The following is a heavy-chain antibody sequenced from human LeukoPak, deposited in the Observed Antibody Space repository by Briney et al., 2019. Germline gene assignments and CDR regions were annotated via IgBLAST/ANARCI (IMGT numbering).Heavy chain of an antibody. J-gene: IGHJ4*02. CDR1: GFTFSSYA. V-gene: IGHV3-23*01. Sequence: GGSLRLSCAASGFTFSSYAMSWVRQAPGKGLEWVSAISGSGGSTYYADSVKGRFTISRDNSKNTLYLQMNSLRADDTAIYYCARDKGPWYFGSWGQGTLVTVSS. CDR2: ISGSGGST. CDR3: ARDKGPWYFGS.